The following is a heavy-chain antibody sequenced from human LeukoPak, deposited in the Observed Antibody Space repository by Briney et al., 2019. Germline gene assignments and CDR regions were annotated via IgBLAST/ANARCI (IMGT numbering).Heavy chain of an antibody. Sequence: SETLSLTCTVSGGSISSNYWTWIRQPPGKGLEWIGYVYDSGSTKYNPSLMSRVTMSIKTSKNQFSLNLSSVTAADTAVYYCARPPWPDRLDYWGQGTLVTVSS. CDR3: ARPPWPDRLDY. CDR1: GGSISSNY. V-gene: IGHV4-59*01. CDR2: VYDSGST. J-gene: IGHJ4*02.